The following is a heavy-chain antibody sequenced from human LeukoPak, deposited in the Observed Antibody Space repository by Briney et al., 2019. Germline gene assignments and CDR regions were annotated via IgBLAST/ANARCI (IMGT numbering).Heavy chain of an antibody. CDR2: ICYSGST. Sequence: SETLSLTCTVSGGSISTSSYYWGWIRQPQGKGLEWIVSICYSGSTYYNPSLKSRVTISVDASKNQFSLKLSSVTAADTAVYYCARHGGRYQLLYLEFDYWGQGTLVTVSS. J-gene: IGHJ4*02. CDR1: GGSISTSSYY. D-gene: IGHD2-2*02. CDR3: ARHGGRYQLLYLEFDY. V-gene: IGHV4-39*01.